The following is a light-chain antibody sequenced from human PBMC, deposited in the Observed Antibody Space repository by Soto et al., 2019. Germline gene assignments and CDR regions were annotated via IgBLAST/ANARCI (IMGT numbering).Light chain of an antibody. CDR2: WAS. Sequence: EIVLTQSPGTLSLSPGEGGTLSCRASQSISSSYLAWYQHKPGQPPKVLIYWASTRESGVPDRFSGSGSGTDFTLTISSLQAEDVAVYFCQQYYSTPLTFGGGTKVEIK. V-gene: IGKV4-1*01. J-gene: IGKJ4*01. CDR3: QQYYSTPLT. CDR1: QSISSSY.